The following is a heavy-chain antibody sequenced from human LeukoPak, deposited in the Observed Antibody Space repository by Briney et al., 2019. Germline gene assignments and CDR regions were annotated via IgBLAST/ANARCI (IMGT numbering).Heavy chain of an antibody. D-gene: IGHD6-6*01. CDR2: IYYSGST. J-gene: IGHJ4*02. CDR1: GGSISSSSYY. CDR3: ARGVRAARQIDY. V-gene: IGHV4-39*07. Sequence: PSETLSLTCTVSGGSISSSSYYWGWIRQPPGKGLEWIGSIYYSGSTYYNPSLKSRVTISEDTSKNQFSLNLSSVTAADTAVYYCARGVRAARQIDYWGQGTLVTVSS.